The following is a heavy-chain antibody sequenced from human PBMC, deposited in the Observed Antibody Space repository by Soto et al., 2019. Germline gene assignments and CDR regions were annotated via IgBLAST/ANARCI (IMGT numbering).Heavy chain of an antibody. CDR3: ARDNVRPQLGGNYYYILDV. J-gene: IGHJ6*02. V-gene: IGHV1-69*12. Sequence: QVQLEQSGAEVKKPGSSVKVSCKASGGTFRTAAVSWVRQAPGQGLEWMGGIMPVFRTPTYAQKFHGRVTITADESTRTASMELLGLRSDYTAVYYCARDNVRPQLGGNYYYILDVWGQGTTITVSS. D-gene: IGHD2-8*01. CDR2: IMPVFRTP. CDR1: GGTFRTAA.